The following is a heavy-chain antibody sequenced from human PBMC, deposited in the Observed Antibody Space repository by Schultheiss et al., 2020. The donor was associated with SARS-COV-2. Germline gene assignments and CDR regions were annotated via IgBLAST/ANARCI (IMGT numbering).Heavy chain of an antibody. Sequence: GGSLRLSCAASGFTVSGNYMTWVRQAPGKGLVWVSRINSDGSSTTYADSVKGRFTISRDNAKNSLYLQMNSLRAEDTAVYYCARLLLRDSYFYGMGVWGQGTTVTVSS. J-gene: IGHJ6*02. CDR1: GFTVSGNY. CDR2: INSDGSST. V-gene: IGHV3-74*01. CDR3: ARLLLRDSYFYGMGV. D-gene: IGHD2/OR15-2a*01.